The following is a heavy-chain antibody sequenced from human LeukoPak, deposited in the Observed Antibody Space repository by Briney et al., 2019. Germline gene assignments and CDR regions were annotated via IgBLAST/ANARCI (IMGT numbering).Heavy chain of an antibody. CDR3: ARLLLLWFGEPDY. Sequence: SETLSLTCSVSGDSITGYYWGWIRQPPGKGLEWIGNIYCTGNTYYNSSLKSRVTISLDTSKNQFSLKLSSVTAADTAVYYCARLLLLWFGEPDYWGQGTVVTVSS. D-gene: IGHD3-10*01. V-gene: IGHV4-39*01. J-gene: IGHJ4*02. CDR1: GDSITGYY. CDR2: IYCTGNT.